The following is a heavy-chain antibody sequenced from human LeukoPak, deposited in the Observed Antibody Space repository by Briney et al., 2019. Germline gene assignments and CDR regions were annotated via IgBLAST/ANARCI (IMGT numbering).Heavy chain of an antibody. CDR2: IYYSGST. J-gene: IGHJ5*02. D-gene: IGHD5-18*01. CDR1: GGSYSNYY. Sequence: SETLSLTCTVSGGSYSNYYWSWIRQPPGKGLEWIGYIYYSGSTNYNPSLKSRVTISVDTSKNQFSLNLSSVTAADTAVYYCARHPTALVSYGFDPWGQGTLVTVSS. V-gene: IGHV4-59*08. CDR3: ARHPTALVSYGFDP.